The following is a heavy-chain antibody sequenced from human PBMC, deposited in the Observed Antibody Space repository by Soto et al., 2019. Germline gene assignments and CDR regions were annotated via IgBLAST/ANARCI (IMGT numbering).Heavy chain of an antibody. CDR1: GFIFSNFA. CDR2: IRQSGDRS. D-gene: IGHD3-22*01. CDR3: APAARTRLDN. V-gene: IGHV3-23*01. Sequence: GGSLRLSCAASGFIFSNFAMYWVRRAPGKGLEWVSSIRQSGDRSSYADSAKGRFTISRDNSRNTLYLQMNGLRLDDTAVYYCAPAARTRLDNWGPGTLVTVSS. J-gene: IGHJ4*02.